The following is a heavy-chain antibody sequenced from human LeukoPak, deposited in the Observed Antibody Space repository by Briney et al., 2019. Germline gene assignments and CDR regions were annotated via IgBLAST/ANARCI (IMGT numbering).Heavy chain of an antibody. CDR3: ARQGRRGWFDP. CDR2: INHSGST. CDR1: GGSFSGYY. V-gene: IGHV4-34*01. Sequence: SETLSLTCAVYGGSFSGYYWSWIRQPPGKGLEWIGDINHSGSTNYNPSLKSRVTISVDTSKNQFSLKLSSVTAADTAVYYCARQGRRGWFDPWGQGTLVTVSS. J-gene: IGHJ5*02.